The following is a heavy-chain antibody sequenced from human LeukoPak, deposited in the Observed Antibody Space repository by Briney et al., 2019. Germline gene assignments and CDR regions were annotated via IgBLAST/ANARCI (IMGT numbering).Heavy chain of an antibody. V-gene: IGHV1-69*06. CDR1: GGTFTSYA. D-gene: IGHD2-15*01. CDR2: IIPIFGTA. J-gene: IGHJ4*02. Sequence: SVKVSCKASGGTFTSYAISWVRQAPGQGLEWMGRIIPIFGTANYAQKFQGRVTITADKSTSTAYMELSSLRSEDPAVYYCARVSFCSGSSCYAGHDYWGQGTLVTVSS. CDR3: ARVSFCSGSSCYAGHDY.